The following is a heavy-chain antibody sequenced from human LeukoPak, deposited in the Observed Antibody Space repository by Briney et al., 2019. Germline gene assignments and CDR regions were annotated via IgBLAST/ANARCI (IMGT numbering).Heavy chain of an antibody. CDR3: ASFNYGSGTKGMGAYYFDY. V-gene: IGHV4-59*01. CDR1: GGSISSYY. CDR2: IYYSGST. D-gene: IGHD3-10*01. Sequence: SETLSLTCTVSGGSISSYYWSWIRQPPGKGLEWIGYIYYSGSTNYNPSLKSRVTISVDTSKNQFSLKLSSVTAADTAVYYCASFNYGSGTKGMGAYYFDYWGQGTLVTVSS. J-gene: IGHJ4*02.